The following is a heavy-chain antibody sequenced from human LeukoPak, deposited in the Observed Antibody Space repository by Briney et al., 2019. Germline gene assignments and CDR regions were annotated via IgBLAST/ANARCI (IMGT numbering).Heavy chain of an antibody. CDR1: GGSISSGSYY. D-gene: IGHD6-13*01. CDR2: IYSSGTT. CDR3: AGGIAAAGWLYFDY. Sequence: SETLSLTCIVSGGSISSGSYYWSWLRQPAGKGLEWIGRIYSSGTTNYNPSLKSRVTMSIDTSKTQFSLKLSSVTAADTAVYFCAGGIAAAGWLYFDYWGQGSLVTVSS. V-gene: IGHV4-61*02. J-gene: IGHJ4*02.